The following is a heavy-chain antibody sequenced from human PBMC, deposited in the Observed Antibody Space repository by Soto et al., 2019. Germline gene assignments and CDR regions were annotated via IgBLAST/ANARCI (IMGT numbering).Heavy chain of an antibody. CDR3: ARSSGITGTDY. CDR1: GYTSTSYA. J-gene: IGHJ4*02. V-gene: IGHV1-3*01. Sequence: GASVKVSCKASGYTSTSYAMHWVRQAPGQRLEWMGWINAGNGNTKYSQKFQGRVTITRDTSASTAYMELSSLRSEDTAVYYCARSSGITGTDYWGQGTLVTVSS. D-gene: IGHD1-20*01. CDR2: INAGNGNT.